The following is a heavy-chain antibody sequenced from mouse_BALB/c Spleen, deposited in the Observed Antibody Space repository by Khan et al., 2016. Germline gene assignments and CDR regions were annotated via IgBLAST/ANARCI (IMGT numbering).Heavy chain of an antibody. D-gene: IGHD4-1*01. V-gene: IGHV7-3*02. CDR2: IRNKANGYTT. Sequence: EVELVESGGGLVQPGGSLRLSCATSGCTFTDYYMSWVRQPPGKALEWLGFIRNKANGYTTEYSASVKGRFTISRANSQSILYLQMITLRAEDSATYYCARGELTGVSFDYWGQGSTLAVSS. J-gene: IGHJ2*01. CDR1: GCTFTDYY. CDR3: ARGELTGVSFDY.